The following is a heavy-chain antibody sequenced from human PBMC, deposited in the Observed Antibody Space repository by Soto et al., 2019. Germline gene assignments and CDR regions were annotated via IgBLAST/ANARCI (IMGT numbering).Heavy chain of an antibody. CDR1: GYTFTSYG. D-gene: IGHD5-18*01. J-gene: IGHJ4*02. V-gene: IGHV1-18*01. CDR3: AREVGSRGYSYGYFDY. Sequence: QVQLVQSGAEVKKPGASVKVSCKASGYTFTSYGISWVRQAPGQGLEWMGWISAYNGNTNYAQKLQGRVTMTTDTSTSTADMELRSLRSDDTAVYYCAREVGSRGYSYGYFDYWGQGTLVTVSS. CDR2: ISAYNGNT.